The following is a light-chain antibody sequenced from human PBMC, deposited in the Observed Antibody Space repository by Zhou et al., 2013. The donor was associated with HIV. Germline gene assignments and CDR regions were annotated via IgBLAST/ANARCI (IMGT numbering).Light chain of an antibody. Sequence: QSALTQPASVSGSPGQSITMSSTGTSSDVGSYNFVSWYQQHPGKAPKLLIYGVSKGASGVPNRFSGSKSGNTASLTVSGLQAEDEAHYYCSSYAGSNNWVFGGGTRLTVL. CDR3: SSYAGSNNWV. CDR1: SSDVGSYNF. V-gene: IGLV2-23*02. J-gene: IGLJ3*02. CDR2: GVS.